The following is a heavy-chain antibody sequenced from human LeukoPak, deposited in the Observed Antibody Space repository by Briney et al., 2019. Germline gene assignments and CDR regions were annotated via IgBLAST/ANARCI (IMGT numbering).Heavy chain of an antibody. J-gene: IGHJ4*02. V-gene: IGHV1-69*13. CDR2: IIPIFGTA. CDR1: GGTFSSYA. D-gene: IGHD6-19*01. CDR3: ARAPPGIAVAGEPMGYFDY. Sequence: SVKVSCKASGGTFSSYAISWVRQAPGQGLEWMGGIIPIFGTANYAQKFQGRVTITADESTSTAYMELSSLRSEDTAVYYWARAPPGIAVAGEPMGYFDYWGQGTLVTVSS.